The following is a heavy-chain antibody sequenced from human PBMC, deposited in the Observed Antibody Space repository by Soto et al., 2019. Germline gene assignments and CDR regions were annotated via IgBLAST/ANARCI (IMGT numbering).Heavy chain of an antibody. J-gene: IGHJ5*02. CDR3: ARGGFNYAS. Sequence: QVQLLQSGGGLVKPGGSLRLSCAASGFTFSSSYMSWIRQAPGKGLEWVSYISSSGVSMYYADSVKGRFTISRDNANNSLYLQMNSLRAKATAVYYCARGGFNYASWGQGTLVTVSP. CDR1: GFTFSSSY. CDR2: ISSSGVSM. V-gene: IGHV3-11*01. D-gene: IGHD5-18*01.